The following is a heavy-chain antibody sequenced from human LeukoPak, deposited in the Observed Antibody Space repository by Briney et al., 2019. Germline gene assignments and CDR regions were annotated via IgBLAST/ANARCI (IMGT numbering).Heavy chain of an antibody. J-gene: IGHJ4*02. Sequence: ASVKVSCKASGYTFIDYWIHWVRQAPGQGLEWMGRIDLKTGDITSAQKFQGRVTTTRDTSISTTYMDLSGLGTDDTAVYYCARDSPHQRFDYWGQGTLVTVSS. CDR1: GYTFIDYW. CDR2: IDLKTGDI. CDR3: ARDSPHQRFDY. V-gene: IGHV1-2*02.